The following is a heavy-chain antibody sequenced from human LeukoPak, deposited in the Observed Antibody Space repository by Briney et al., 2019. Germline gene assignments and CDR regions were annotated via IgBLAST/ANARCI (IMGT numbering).Heavy chain of an antibody. CDR2: ISGSGGST. CDR3: AKIGGGVDWELLRYFDY. J-gene: IGHJ4*02. D-gene: IGHD1-26*01. V-gene: IGHV3-23*01. CDR1: GFTFSSYA. Sequence: PGGSLRLSCAASGFTFSSYAMSWVRQAPGKGLEWVSAISGSGGSTYYADSVKGRFTISRDNSKNTLYLQMNSLRAEDTAVYYCAKIGGGVDWELLRYFDYWGQGTLVTVSS.